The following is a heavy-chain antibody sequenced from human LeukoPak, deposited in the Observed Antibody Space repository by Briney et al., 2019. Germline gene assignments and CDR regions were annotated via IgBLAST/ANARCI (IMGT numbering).Heavy chain of an antibody. Sequence: GGSLRLSCAASGFSFSDYIMNWVRQAPGKGLEWVSSISSSSSYIYYADSVKGRFTISRDNAKNSLYLQMNSLRAEDTAVYYCARDRGSSSTFYYYMDVWGKGTTVTVSS. CDR1: GFSFSDYI. D-gene: IGHD6-6*01. CDR2: ISSSSSYI. CDR3: ARDRGSSSTFYYYMDV. V-gene: IGHV3-21*01. J-gene: IGHJ6*03.